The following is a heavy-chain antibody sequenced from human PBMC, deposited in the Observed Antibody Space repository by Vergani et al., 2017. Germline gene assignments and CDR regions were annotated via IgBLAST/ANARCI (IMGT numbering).Heavy chain of an antibody. CDR3: VKDAGSYENFFDT. CDR1: GFTFSTYA. J-gene: IGHJ4*02. Sequence: EVQLLDSVGSLKQPGGSVRLSCAASGFTFSTYAMHWVRQAPGKGLECVSALTGGGGSTYYADSFKGRFIISRDNSMDTLYLKMNSLRPEDTTSYYCVKDAGSYENFFDTWGQGTLVTVSS. V-gene: IGHV3-23*01. CDR2: LTGGGGST. D-gene: IGHD1-26*01.